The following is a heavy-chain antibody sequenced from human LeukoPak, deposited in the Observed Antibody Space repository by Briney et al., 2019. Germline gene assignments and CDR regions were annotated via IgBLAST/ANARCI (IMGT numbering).Heavy chain of an antibody. J-gene: IGHJ4*02. Sequence: SETLSLTCTVSGGSISSGGYYWSWIRQPPGKGLEWIGYIYHSGSTYYNPSLKSRVTISVDRSKNQFSLKLSSVTAADTAVYYCASLGHSSGYYPFDYWGQGTLVTVSS. V-gene: IGHV4-30-2*01. CDR1: GGSISSGGYY. D-gene: IGHD3-22*01. CDR2: IYHSGST. CDR3: ASLGHSSGYYPFDY.